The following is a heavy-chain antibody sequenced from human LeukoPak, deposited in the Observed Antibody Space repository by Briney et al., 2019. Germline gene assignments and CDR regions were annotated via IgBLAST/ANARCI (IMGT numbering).Heavy chain of an antibody. CDR2: IGGSGGST. CDR3: ARGRRYYGSGNFDY. D-gene: IGHD3-10*01. V-gene: IGHV3-23*01. J-gene: IGHJ4*02. CDR1: GFTFSTYA. Sequence: GGSLRLSCAASGFTFSTYAMSWVRQAPGKGLEWVSAIGGSGGSTYYADSVKGRFTISRDNSKNTLYLQMNSLRAEDTAVYYCARGRRYYGSGNFDYWGQGTLVTVSS.